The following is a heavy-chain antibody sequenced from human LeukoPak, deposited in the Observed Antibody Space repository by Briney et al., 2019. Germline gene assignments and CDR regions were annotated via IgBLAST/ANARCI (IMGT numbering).Heavy chain of an antibody. CDR2: ISSSSSYI. CDR3: AKASRTYYYGSGSYYNLYYFDY. V-gene: IGHV3-21*01. Sequence: GGSLRLSCAASGFTFSSYSMNWVRQAPGKGLEWVSSISSSSSYIYYADSVKGRFTISRDNAKNTLYLQMNSLRAEDTAVYYCAKASRTYYYGSGSYYNLYYFDYWGQGTLVTVSS. D-gene: IGHD3-10*01. J-gene: IGHJ4*02. CDR1: GFTFSSYS.